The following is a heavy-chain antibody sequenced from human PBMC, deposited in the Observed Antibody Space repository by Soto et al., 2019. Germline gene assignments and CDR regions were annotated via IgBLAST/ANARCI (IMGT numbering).Heavy chain of an antibody. J-gene: IGHJ5*02. CDR3: SRDLGS. Sequence: SETLSLTCTLSGGSMISYYWSWIRQPPGRGLEWIGFIYYAGSTKYNPSLNSRVTISVDTSKNQFSLTVTSVTAADTAVYYCSRDLGSWGQGTLVTV. CDR1: GGSMISYY. CDR2: IYYAGST. V-gene: IGHV4-59*12.